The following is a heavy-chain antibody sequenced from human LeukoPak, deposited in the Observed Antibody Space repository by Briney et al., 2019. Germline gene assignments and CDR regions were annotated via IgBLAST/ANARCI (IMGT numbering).Heavy chain of an antibody. CDR2: TYYSGST. CDR3: GRATRDYERVF. J-gene: IGHJ4*02. V-gene: IGHV4-31*03. D-gene: IGHD4-17*01. CDR1: GGSISSGGYY. Sequence: SETLSLTCTVSGGSISSGGYYWSWIRQHPGKGLEWIGYTYYSGSTYYNPSLKSRVTISVDTSKNQFSLKLSSVTAADTAVYYCGRATRDYERVFWGQGTLVTVSS.